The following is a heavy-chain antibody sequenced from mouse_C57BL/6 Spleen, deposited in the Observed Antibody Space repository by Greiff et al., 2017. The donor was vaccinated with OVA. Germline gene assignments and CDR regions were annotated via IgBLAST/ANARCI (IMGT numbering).Heavy chain of an antibody. CDR2: IDPETGGT. V-gene: IGHV1-15*01. CDR3: TRSEYDYSPWFAY. J-gene: IGHJ3*01. CDR1: GYTFTDYE. Sequence: QVQLQQSGAELVRPGASVTLSCKASGYTFTDYEMHWVKQTPVHGLEWIGAIDPETGGTAYNQKFKGKAILTADKSSSTAYMELRSLTSEDSAVYYCTRSEYDYSPWFAYWGQGTLVTVSA. D-gene: IGHD2-4*01.